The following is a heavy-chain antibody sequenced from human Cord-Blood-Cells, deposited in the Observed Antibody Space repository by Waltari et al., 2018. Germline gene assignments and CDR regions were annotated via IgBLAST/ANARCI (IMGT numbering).Heavy chain of an antibody. CDR1: GCSISSSSYY. D-gene: IGHD3-3*01. CDR2: IYYSGST. V-gene: IGHV4-39*01. J-gene: IGHJ5*02. Sequence: QLQLQESGPGLVKPSETLSLTCTVSGCSISSSSYYWGWIRQPPGKGLEWIGSIYYSGSTYYNPSLKSRVTISVDTSKNQFSLKLSSVTAADTAVYYCARVQENYDFWSGYNWFDPWGQGTLVTVSS. CDR3: ARVQENYDFWSGYNWFDP.